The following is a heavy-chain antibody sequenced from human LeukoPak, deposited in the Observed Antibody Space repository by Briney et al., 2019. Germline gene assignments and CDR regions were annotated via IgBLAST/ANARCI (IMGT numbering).Heavy chain of an antibody. Sequence: GGSLRLSCAASGFTFSSYSMNWVNQAPGKGLEWVSSISSSSSYIYYADSIKGRFTISRDNVKNSLYLQMNSLRAEDTAVYSCARTYYYGSGSYIDTFDYWGQGTLVTVSS. CDR2: ISSSSSYI. J-gene: IGHJ4*02. CDR1: GFTFSSYS. CDR3: ARTYYYGSGSYIDTFDY. D-gene: IGHD3-10*01. V-gene: IGHV3-21*01.